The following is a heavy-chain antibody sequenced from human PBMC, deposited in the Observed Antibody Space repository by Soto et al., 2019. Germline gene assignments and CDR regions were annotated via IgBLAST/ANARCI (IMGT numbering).Heavy chain of an antibody. V-gene: IGHV4-39*01. CDR1: GGSISSSNFY. CDR2: IKYSGST. J-gene: IGHJ4*02. D-gene: IGHD2-15*01. Sequence: SETLSLTCAVSGGSISSSNFYWGWFRQPPGKGLEWIGSIKYSGSTYYNQSLKSRVTISIDTSKNQFSLNLSSVTAADTAVYYCAKDASCYSCGAWGQGAPVTVSS. CDR3: AKDASCYSCGA.